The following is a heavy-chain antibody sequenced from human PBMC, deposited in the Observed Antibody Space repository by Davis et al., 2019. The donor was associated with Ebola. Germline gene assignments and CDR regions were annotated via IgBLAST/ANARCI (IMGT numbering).Heavy chain of an antibody. D-gene: IGHD6-13*01. CDR2: IIPILGIA. CDR1: GGTFSSYT. V-gene: IGHV1-69*02. CDR3: ARSITLMYSSSWSNY. J-gene: IGHJ4*02. Sequence: SVKVSCKASGGTFSSYTISWVRQAPGQGLEWMGRIIPILGIANYAQKFQGRVTITADKSTSTAYMELSSLRSDDTAVYYCARSITLMYSSSWSNYWGQGTLVTVSS.